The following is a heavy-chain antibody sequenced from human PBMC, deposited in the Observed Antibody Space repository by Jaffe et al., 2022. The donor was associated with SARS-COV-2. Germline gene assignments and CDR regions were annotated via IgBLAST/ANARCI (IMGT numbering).Heavy chain of an antibody. D-gene: IGHD6-19*01. V-gene: IGHV5-51*01. Sequence: EEQLVQSGAVLKKPGESLKISCQVSGFTFPTHWIGWVRQKSGKGLEWMGIIYPGDSDTRYSPSFEGQVTISADSSTSTAYLHWSSLKASDSAMYYCVRQRHSSGWLPMDVWGKGTTVTVSS. CDR2: IYPGDSDT. CDR1: GFTFPTHW. J-gene: IGHJ6*03. CDR3: VRQRHSSGWLPMDV.